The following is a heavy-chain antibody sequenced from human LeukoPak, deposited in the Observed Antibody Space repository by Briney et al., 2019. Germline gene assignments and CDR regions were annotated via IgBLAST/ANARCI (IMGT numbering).Heavy chain of an antibody. J-gene: IGHJ3*02. D-gene: IGHD3-22*01. CDR1: GYTFTGHY. CDR2: INPNSGGT. Sequence: ASVKVSCKASGYTFTGHYMHWVRQAPGQGLEWMGRINPNSGGTNYAQKFQGRVTMTRDTSISTAYMELSRLRSDDTAVYYCATLYYYDSSGFDDAFDIWGQGTMVTVSS. CDR3: ATLYYYDSSGFDDAFDI. V-gene: IGHV1-2*06.